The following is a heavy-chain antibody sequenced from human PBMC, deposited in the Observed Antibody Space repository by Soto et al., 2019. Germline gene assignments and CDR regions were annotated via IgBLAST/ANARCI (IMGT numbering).Heavy chain of an antibody. V-gene: IGHV1-18*01. CDR1: GYTFTSYG. D-gene: IGHD3-9*01. CDR2: ISAYNGNT. CDR3: ARNVLRYFDWLLAPDYYYGMDV. Sequence: ASVKVSCKASGYTFTSYGISWVRQAPGQGLEWMGWISAYNGNTNYAQKLQGRVTMTTDTSTSTAYMELRSLRSDDTAVYYCARNVLRYFDWLLAPDYYYGMDVWGQGTTVTVS. J-gene: IGHJ6*02.